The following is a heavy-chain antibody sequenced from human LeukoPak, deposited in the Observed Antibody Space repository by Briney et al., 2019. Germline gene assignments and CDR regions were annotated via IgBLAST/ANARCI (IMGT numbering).Heavy chain of an antibody. Sequence: GGSLGLSCAASGFTLSDYYMSWIRQAPGKGLEWVSYSSSSGSTIYYADSVKGRFAISRDNAKNSLYLQMDSLRAEDTAVYYCARRRDFIDYWGQGTLVTVSS. V-gene: IGHV3-11*01. CDR2: SSSSGSTI. D-gene: IGHD3/OR15-3a*01. J-gene: IGHJ4*02. CDR1: GFTLSDYY. CDR3: ARRRDFIDY.